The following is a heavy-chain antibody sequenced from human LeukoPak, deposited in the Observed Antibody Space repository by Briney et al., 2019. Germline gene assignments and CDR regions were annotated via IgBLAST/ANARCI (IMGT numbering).Heavy chain of an antibody. Sequence: PSETLSLTCTVSGGSISNYYWSWIRQAPGKGLEWIGYIEYSGSTNYNPSLKSRVTISVDTSKNQFSLKLSSVTAADTAVYHCARSIVYYDNSGSYFDNWGQGTLVTVSS. CDR2: IEYSGST. D-gene: IGHD3-22*01. CDR1: GGSISNYY. CDR3: ARSIVYYDNSGSYFDN. J-gene: IGHJ4*02. V-gene: IGHV4-59*01.